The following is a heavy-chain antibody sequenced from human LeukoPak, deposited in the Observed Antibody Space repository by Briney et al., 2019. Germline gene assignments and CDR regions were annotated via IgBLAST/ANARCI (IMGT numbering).Heavy chain of an antibody. CDR3: ARMARTASYYDSSGPLDY. CDR2: IYYSGST. V-gene: IGHV4-39*01. D-gene: IGHD3-22*01. Sequence: SETLSLTCTVSGGSISSSSYYWGWIRQPPGKGLEWIGSIYYSGSTYYNPSLKSRVTISVDTSKNQFSLKLSSVTAADTAVYYCARMARTASYYDSSGPLDYWGQEPWSPSPQ. CDR1: GGSISSSSYY. J-gene: IGHJ4*01.